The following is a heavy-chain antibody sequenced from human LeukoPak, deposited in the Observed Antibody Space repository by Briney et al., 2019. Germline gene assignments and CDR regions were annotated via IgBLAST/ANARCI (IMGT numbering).Heavy chain of an antibody. Sequence: SVKVSCKASGGTFSSYAISWVRQAPGQGLEWMGRIIPIFGIANYAQKFQGRVTITADKSTSTAYMELSSLRSEDTAVYYCARVYSSGWYPYWGQGTLVTVSS. CDR2: IIPIFGIA. D-gene: IGHD6-19*01. CDR3: ARVYSSGWYPY. J-gene: IGHJ4*02. CDR1: GGTFSSYA. V-gene: IGHV1-69*04.